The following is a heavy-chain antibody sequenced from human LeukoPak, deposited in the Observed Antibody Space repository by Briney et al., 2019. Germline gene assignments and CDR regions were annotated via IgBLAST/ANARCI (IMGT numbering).Heavy chain of an antibody. CDR3: ASIYGSGSYYSWFDP. CDR1: GDSISSYY. D-gene: IGHD3-10*01. CDR2: INHSGST. J-gene: IGHJ5*02. V-gene: IGHV4-34*01. Sequence: PSETLSLTCTVSGDSISSYYWSWIRQPAGKGLEWIGEINHSGSTNYNPSLKSRVTISVDTSKNQFSLKLSSVTAADTAVYYCASIYGSGSYYSWFDPWGQGTLVTVSS.